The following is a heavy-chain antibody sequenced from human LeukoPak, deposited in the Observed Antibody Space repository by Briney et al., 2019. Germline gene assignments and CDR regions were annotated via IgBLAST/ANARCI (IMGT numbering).Heavy chain of an antibody. V-gene: IGHV4-59*08. CDR2: VSYSGST. CDR3: VRHGTQKYVADY. CDR1: GGSISSYY. J-gene: IGHJ4*02. D-gene: IGHD1-1*01. Sequence: SETLSLTCTVSGGSISSYYWSWIRQPPGKGLEWIGYVSYSGSTNYNPSLKSRVTISVDTSKNQFSLKLSSVTAPDTAVYYCVRHGTQKYVADYWGQGTLVTVSS.